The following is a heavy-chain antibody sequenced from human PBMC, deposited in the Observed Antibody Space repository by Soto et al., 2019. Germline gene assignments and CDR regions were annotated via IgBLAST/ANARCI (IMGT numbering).Heavy chain of an antibody. CDR2: ISSSGSTI. CDR3: ARDFPAYGMDI. CDR1: GFTFSNYE. V-gene: IGHV3-48*03. Sequence: EVQLVESGGGLVQPGGSLRLSCAASGFTFSNYEMNWVRQAPGKGLEWVSYISSSGSTIYYADSVKGRFTISRDNAKNSLYLQKNSLRAEDTAVYYCARDFPAYGMDIWGQGTTVTVSS. J-gene: IGHJ6*02.